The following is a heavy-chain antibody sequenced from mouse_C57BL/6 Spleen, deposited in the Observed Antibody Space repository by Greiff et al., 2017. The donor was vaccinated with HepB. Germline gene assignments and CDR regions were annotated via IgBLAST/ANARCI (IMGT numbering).Heavy chain of an antibody. CDR3: AGSSQTGTVYFDY. CDR2: IYPGDGDT. V-gene: IGHV1-80*01. J-gene: IGHJ2*01. Sequence: VQLQESGAELVKPGASVKISCKASGYAFSSYWMNWVKQRPGKGLEWIGQIYPGDGDTNYNGKFKGKATLTADKSSSTAYMQLSSLTSEDSAVYFCAGSSQTGTVYFDYWGQGTTLTVSS. D-gene: IGHD4-1*01. CDR1: GYAFSSYW.